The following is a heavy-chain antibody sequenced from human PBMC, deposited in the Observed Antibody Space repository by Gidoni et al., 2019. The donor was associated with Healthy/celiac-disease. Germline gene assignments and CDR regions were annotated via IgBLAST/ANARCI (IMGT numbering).Heavy chain of an antibody. J-gene: IGHJ6*02. CDR2: ISYDGSNK. D-gene: IGHD3-22*01. Sequence: QVQLVESGGGVVQPGRSLRLSCAASGFTFSSYGMHWVRQAPGKGLEWVAVISYDGSNKYYADSVKGRFTISRDNSKNTLYLQMNSLRAEDTAVYYCAKAYYYDSSGYRRYYYYYYGMDVWGQGTTVTVSS. CDR1: GFTFSSYG. CDR3: AKAYYYDSSGYRRYYYYYYGMDV. V-gene: IGHV3-30*18.